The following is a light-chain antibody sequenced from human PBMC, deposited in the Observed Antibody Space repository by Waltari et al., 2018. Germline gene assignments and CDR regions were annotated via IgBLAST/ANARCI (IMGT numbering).Light chain of an antibody. Sequence: VVTQSPATLSLSPGERATLSCTASESVSNSLAWYQQKPGQGPRLLIYEASNMATGIPARFSGSGSGTDFTLTINNVEPEDFALYVCQQRFSWPPTFGGGTKVDI. V-gene: IGKV3-11*01. CDR3: QQRFSWPPT. J-gene: IGKJ4*01. CDR1: ESVSNS. CDR2: EAS.